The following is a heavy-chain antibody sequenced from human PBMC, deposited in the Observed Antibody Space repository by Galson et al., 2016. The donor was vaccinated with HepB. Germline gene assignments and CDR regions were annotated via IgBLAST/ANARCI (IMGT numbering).Heavy chain of an antibody. CDR3: AGSPPRITAYFDY. Sequence: SLRLSCAASGFTFDTHAMTWVRQTPGKGLEWLSTISKSGNNTYYSESLKGRFTVSRDNTEKMVFLQLDRLTAEDTAIYYCAGSPPRITAYFDYGGQGALVTVSS. D-gene: IGHD2/OR15-2a*01. CDR2: ISKSGNNT. V-gene: IGHV3-23*05. J-gene: IGHJ4*02. CDR1: GFTFDTHA.